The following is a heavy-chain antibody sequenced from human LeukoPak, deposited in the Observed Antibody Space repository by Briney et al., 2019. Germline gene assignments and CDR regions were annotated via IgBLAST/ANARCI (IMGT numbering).Heavy chain of an antibody. V-gene: IGHV1-69*13. Sequence: ASVKVSCKASGGTFSSYAISWVRQAPGQGLEWMGGIIPIFGTANYAQKFQGRVTITADESTSTAYMELRGLRSEDMALYFCAREKYYRIGRFDRAYLDDWGQGTLVTVSS. CDR3: AREKYYRIGRFDRAYLDD. D-gene: IGHD3-10*01. J-gene: IGHJ4*02. CDR1: GGTFSSYA. CDR2: IIPIFGTA.